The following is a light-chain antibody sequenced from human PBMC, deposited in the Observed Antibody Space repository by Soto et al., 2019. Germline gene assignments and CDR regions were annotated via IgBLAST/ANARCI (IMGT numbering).Light chain of an antibody. J-gene: IGKJ4*01. CDR1: QSVSNNY. V-gene: IGKV3D-20*02. CDR3: QHRSNWPLT. CDR2: GAP. Sequence: LAQKTGTLSLAPGERTTLSCRDSQSVSNNYLAWYQQKPGQAPRLLIYGAPNRATGIPDRFSGSGSGTDFTLTISSLEPEDFAVYYCQHRSNWPLTFGGGTKVDIK.